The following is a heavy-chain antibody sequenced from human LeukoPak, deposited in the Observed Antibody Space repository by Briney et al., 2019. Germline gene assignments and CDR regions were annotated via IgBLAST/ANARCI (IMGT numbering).Heavy chain of an antibody. CDR1: GFTFSGYG. CDR2: VRYDGNDK. CDR3: VVDLSGGYMDV. Sequence: PGGSLRLSCAASGFTFSGYGMHRVRHAPGKGLEWVAFVRYDGNDKYYSESVRGRFTISRDNSKSTLHLQMNSLRGEDTAVYYCVVDLSGGYMDVWGKGTTVTVSS. V-gene: IGHV3-30*02. J-gene: IGHJ6*03. D-gene: IGHD2/OR15-2a*01.